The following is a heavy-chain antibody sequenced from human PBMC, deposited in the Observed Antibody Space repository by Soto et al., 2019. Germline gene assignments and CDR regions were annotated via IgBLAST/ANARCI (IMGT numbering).Heavy chain of an antibody. CDR3: ARIYSSGWYRVDY. D-gene: IGHD6-19*01. CDR2: IYYSGST. V-gene: IGHV4-39*01. J-gene: IGHJ4*02. Sequence: QLQLQESGPGLVKPSETLSLTCTVSGGSISSSSYYWGWIRQPPGKGLEWIGSIYYSGSTYYNPSLKSRVTISVDTSKNQFSLKLSSVTAADTAVYYCARIYSSGWYRVDYWGQGTLVTVSS. CDR1: GGSISSSSYY.